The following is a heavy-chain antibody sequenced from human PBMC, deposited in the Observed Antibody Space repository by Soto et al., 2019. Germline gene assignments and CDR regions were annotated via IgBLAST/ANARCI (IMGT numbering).Heavy chain of an antibody. CDR1: GFTFSSYE. V-gene: IGHV3-48*03. J-gene: IGHJ4*02. CDR3: AKYRPGSRVGGIY. CDR2: ISSSGSTI. Sequence: EVQLVESGGGLVQPGGSLRLSCAASGFTFSSYEMNWVRQAPGKGLEWVSYISSSGSTIYYADSVKGRFTISRDNAKNTLYLQMNSLRAEDTAVYYCAKYRPGSRVGGIYWGQGTLVTVSS. D-gene: IGHD3-3*01.